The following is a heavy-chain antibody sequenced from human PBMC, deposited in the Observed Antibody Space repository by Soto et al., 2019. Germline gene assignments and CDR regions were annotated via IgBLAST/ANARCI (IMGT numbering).Heavy chain of an antibody. D-gene: IGHD6-13*01. CDR1: SYRFSSNF. CDR2: IYPGDSDT. CDR3: ARTSAAGKYYYGMDV. Sequence: GESMNISCQSNSYRFSSNFTGSVIKKTRSGLEWMGIIYPGDSDTRYSPSFQGQVTISADKSISTAYLQWSSLKASDTAMYYCARTSAAGKYYYGMDVWGQGT. V-gene: IGHV5-51*01. J-gene: IGHJ6*02.